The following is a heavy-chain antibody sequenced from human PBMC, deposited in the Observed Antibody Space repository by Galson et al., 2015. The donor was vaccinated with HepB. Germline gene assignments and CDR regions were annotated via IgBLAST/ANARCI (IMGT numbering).Heavy chain of an antibody. J-gene: IGHJ6*02. CDR1: GGTFSSYA. CDR3: ASRRYYDSPTKYYYYGMDV. CDR2: IIPILGIA. D-gene: IGHD3-22*01. V-gene: IGHV1-69*04. Sequence: SVKVSCKASGGTFSSYAISWVRQAPGQGLEWMGRIIPILGIANYAQKFQGRVTITADKSTSTAYMELSSLRSEDTAVYYCASRRYYDSPTKYYYYGMDVWGQGTTGTVSS.